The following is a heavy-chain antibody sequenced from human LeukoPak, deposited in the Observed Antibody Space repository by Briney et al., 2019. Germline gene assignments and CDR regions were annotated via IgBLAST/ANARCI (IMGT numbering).Heavy chain of an antibody. D-gene: IGHD5-24*01. CDR2: INTNTGNP. J-gene: IGHJ4*02. V-gene: IGHV7-4-1*02. CDR1: GYTFTNYA. Sequence: GASVKVSCKASGYTFTNYAMNWVRQAPGQGLEWMGWINTNTGNPTYAQGFTGRFVFSLDTSVSTAYLRISSLKAEDTAVYYCAREKSSRDGYNHLDYWGQGTLVTVSS. CDR3: AREKSSRDGYNHLDY.